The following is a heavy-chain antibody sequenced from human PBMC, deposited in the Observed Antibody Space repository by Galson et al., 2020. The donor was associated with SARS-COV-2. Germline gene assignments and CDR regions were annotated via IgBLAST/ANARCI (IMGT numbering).Heavy chain of an antibody. CDR1: GGSISSSSYY. CDR3: ARHMSPLLYDAFDI. V-gene: IGHV4-39*01. CDR2: IYYSGST. Sequence: SETLSLTCTVSGGSISSSSYYWGWIRQPPGKGLEWIGSIYYSGSTYYNPSLKSRVTIFADTSKNQFSLKVSSVTAADTAVYYCARHMSPLLYDAFDIWGQGTMVSVSS. D-gene: IGHD2-15*01. J-gene: IGHJ3*02.